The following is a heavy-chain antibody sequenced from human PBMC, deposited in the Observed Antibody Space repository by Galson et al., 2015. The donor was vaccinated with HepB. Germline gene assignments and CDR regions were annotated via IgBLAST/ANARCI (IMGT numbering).Heavy chain of an antibody. J-gene: IGHJ6*02. D-gene: IGHD3-10*01. CDR3: AREDWGYGSGSYYPNYYGMDV. CDR2: TYYRSKWYN. Sequence: CAISGDSVSSNSAAWNWIRQSPSRGLEWLGRTYYRSKWYNDYAVSVKSRITINPDTSKNQFSLQLNSVTPEDTAVYYCAREDWGYGSGSYYPNYYGMDVWGQGTTVTVSS. CDR1: GDSVSSNSAA. V-gene: IGHV6-1*01.